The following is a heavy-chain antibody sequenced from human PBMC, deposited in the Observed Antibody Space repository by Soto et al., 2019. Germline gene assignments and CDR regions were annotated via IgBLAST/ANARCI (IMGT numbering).Heavy chain of an antibody. J-gene: IGHJ6*02. D-gene: IGHD6-13*01. CDR2: TYYSGNP. V-gene: IGHV4-30-2*05. CDR1: GDTISTGGYT. CDR3: ARVIAAAAKGYYYYGMDV. Sequence: SETLSLTCDVSGDTISTGGYTWVWIRQPPGKALEWIGYTYYSGNPYYNPSLKSRVIISVDTSKNQFSLKLSSVTAADTAVYYCARVIAAAAKGYYYYGMDVWGQGTTVTVSS.